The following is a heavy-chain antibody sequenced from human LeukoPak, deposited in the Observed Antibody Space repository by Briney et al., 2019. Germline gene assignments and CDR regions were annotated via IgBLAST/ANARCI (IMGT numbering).Heavy chain of an antibody. V-gene: IGHV3-74*01. D-gene: IGHD6-13*01. CDR1: GFTFSSYW. CDR2: VHPDGSNT. CDR3: ARDNLAAAGDDNFDI. Sequence: GGSLRLSCAASGFTFSSYWMHWVRQAPGKGLVWVSYVHPDGSNTNYADSVKGRFTISRDNAKNSLYLQMNSLRAEDTAIYYCARDNLAAAGDDNFDIWGQGTMVTVSS. J-gene: IGHJ3*02.